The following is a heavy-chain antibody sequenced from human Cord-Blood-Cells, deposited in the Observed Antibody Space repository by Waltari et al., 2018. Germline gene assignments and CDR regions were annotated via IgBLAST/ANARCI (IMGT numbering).Heavy chain of an antibody. CDR1: GFTFRSYS. CDR3: ARERNWNAFDI. V-gene: IGHV3-21*01. Sequence: EVQLVESGGGLVKPGGSLRLSCAASGFTFRSYSMNWVRQAPGKGLEWVSSISSSSSYIYYADSVKGRFTISRDNAKNSLYLQMNSLRAEDTAVYYCARERNWNAFDIWGQGTMVTVSS. J-gene: IGHJ3*02. D-gene: IGHD1-20*01. CDR2: ISSSSSYI.